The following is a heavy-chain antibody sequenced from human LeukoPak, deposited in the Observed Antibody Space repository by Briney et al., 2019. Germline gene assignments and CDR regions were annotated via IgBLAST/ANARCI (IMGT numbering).Heavy chain of an antibody. D-gene: IGHD5-12*01. Sequence: PGGSLRLSCAASGFTFSDYYMSWIRQAPGKGLEWASYISSSSSYTNYADSVKGRFTISRDNVKKSVYLQMNSLRAEDTAVYYCARDIGGYDSKKFDYWGQGALVTVSS. CDR3: ARDIGGYDSKKFDY. V-gene: IGHV3-11*05. CDR2: ISSSSSYT. CDR1: GFTFSDYY. J-gene: IGHJ4*02.